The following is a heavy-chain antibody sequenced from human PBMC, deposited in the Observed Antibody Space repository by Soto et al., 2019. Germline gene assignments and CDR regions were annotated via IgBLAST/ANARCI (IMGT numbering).Heavy chain of an antibody. D-gene: IGHD2-2*01. J-gene: IGHJ6*02. Sequence: QVQLVESGGGVVQPGRSLRLSYAASGFTFSSYVMHWVRQAPGKGLEWVTIISHDGNNKYYADSVKGRFTISRDKSKNTLTLQRNSLRPEDTAFYYCAKGQYQPLFSYSMDVWGQGTTVTVSS. CDR2: ISHDGNNK. CDR3: AKGQYQPLFSYSMDV. V-gene: IGHV3-30*18. CDR1: GFTFSSYV.